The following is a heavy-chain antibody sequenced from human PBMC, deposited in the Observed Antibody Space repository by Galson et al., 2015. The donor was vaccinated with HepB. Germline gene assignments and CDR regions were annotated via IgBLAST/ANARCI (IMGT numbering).Heavy chain of an antibody. V-gene: IGHV5-51*01. J-gene: IGHJ6*03. CDR3: ARHWGYCSSTSCYNQYSYYMDV. CDR2: IYPGDSDT. D-gene: IGHD2-2*02. CDR1: GYSFNTYW. Sequence: QSGAEVKKPGESLKISCKGSGYSFNTYWIGWVRQMPGKGLEWMGMIYPGDSDTRYSPSFQGQVTISADQSINTAYLQWSSLQASDTAIYYCARHWGYCSSTSCYNQYSYYMDVWGKGTTVTVSS.